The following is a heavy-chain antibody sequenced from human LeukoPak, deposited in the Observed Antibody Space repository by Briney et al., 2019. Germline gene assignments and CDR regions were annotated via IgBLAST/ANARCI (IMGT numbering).Heavy chain of an antibody. CDR3: ARDISPEKGQQLAN. D-gene: IGHD6-13*01. Sequence: GGALKLSCAASGFMFSRFWMSWVRQAPGKGLEYVANIKDDGSAKYYMNSVKGRFTISRDNAKNSLYLQMSSLRVEDTAVYYCARDISPEKGQQLANWGQGTLVTVSP. V-gene: IGHV3-7*04. CDR1: GFMFSRFW. CDR2: IKDDGSAK. J-gene: IGHJ4*02.